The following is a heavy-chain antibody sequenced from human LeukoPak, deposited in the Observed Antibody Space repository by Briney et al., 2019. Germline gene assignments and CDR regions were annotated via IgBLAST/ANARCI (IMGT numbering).Heavy chain of an antibody. CDR3: ARDRNWGSAAHHFDL. V-gene: IGHV3-33*01. CDR1: GFTFRNYG. D-gene: IGHD7-27*01. Sequence: GGSLRLSCAASGFTFRNYGMHWVRQAPGKGLEWVAVIWYDGSNKIYADAVKGRFTFSRDNSKNMLYLQMSSLRAEDTAVYYCARDRNWGSAAHHFDLWGQGTLVSVSS. CDR2: IWYDGSNK. J-gene: IGHJ4*02.